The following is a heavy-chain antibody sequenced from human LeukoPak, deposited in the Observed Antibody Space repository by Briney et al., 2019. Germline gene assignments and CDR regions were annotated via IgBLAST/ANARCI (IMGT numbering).Heavy chain of an antibody. CDR3: AKSRGSGLFDY. Sequence: GGSLRLSCAASGFTFSTFAMIWVRQPPGKGLEWVSGISGSGGSTYYADSVKGRFTISRDNSKNTLYLQMNSLRAEDTAVYYCAKSRGSGLFDYWGQGTLITVAS. J-gene: IGHJ4*02. CDR1: GFTFSTFA. CDR2: ISGSGGST. V-gene: IGHV3-23*01. D-gene: IGHD3-10*01.